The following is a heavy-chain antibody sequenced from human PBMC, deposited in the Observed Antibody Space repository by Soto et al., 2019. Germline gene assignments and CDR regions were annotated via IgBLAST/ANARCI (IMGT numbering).Heavy chain of an antibody. V-gene: IGHV4-34*01. D-gene: IGHD6-13*01. J-gene: IGHJ5*02. CDR1: GGAFSGDY. CDR2: INHSGST. Sequence: SETLFTCAAVGGAFSGDYWSWIRQPPGKGLERIGEINHSGSTNYNPSLKSRVTISVDTSKNQFSLKLSSVTAADTAVYYCARGNERGSSRGLNWFDPWGQGILVT. CDR3: ARGNERGSSRGLNWFDP.